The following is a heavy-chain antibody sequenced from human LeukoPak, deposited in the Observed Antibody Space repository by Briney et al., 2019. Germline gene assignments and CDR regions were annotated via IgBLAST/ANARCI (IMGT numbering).Heavy chain of an antibody. J-gene: IGHJ6*02. CDR3: TTRACHAGGCSSSFYYYYGLHF. D-gene: IGHD3-16*01. V-gene: IGHV1-69*13. CDR1: GNSITNYA. Sequence: SVNVSCKASGNSITNYAVRWVRQAPGQGFEWMGGIIPIFGTADYAQKFQGRVTITADQSTSTTYMALSSLKSEDTATYYCTTRACHAGGCSSSFYYYYGLHFWGQGTTVSVSS. CDR2: IIPIFGTA.